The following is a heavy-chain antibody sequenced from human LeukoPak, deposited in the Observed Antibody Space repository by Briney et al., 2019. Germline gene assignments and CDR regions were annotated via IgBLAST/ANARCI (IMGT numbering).Heavy chain of an antibody. CDR2: IRQDGNER. Sequence: PGGSLRLSCAASGFTFSSYWMNWVRQAPGKGLEWLANIRQDGNERHYVDSVKGRFTMSRDNAKNSLYLQMSSLRAEDTAVYYCVRDVSGSSYGDYWGQGTLVTVSS. D-gene: IGHD5-18*01. CDR1: GFTFSSYW. CDR3: VRDVSGSSYGDY. V-gene: IGHV3-7*01. J-gene: IGHJ4*02.